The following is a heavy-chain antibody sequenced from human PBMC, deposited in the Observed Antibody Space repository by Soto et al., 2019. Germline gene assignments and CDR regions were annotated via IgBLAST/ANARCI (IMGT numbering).Heavy chain of an antibody. V-gene: IGHV4-59*01. Sequence: SETLSLTCTVSGGSISSYYWSWIRQPPGKGLEWIGYIYYSGSTNYNPSLKSRVTISVDTSKNQFSLKLSSVTAADTAVYYCARRQLVHGPIDYWGQGTLVTVSS. D-gene: IGHD6-13*01. CDR3: ARRQLVHGPIDY. CDR1: GGSISSYY. CDR2: IYYSGST. J-gene: IGHJ4*02.